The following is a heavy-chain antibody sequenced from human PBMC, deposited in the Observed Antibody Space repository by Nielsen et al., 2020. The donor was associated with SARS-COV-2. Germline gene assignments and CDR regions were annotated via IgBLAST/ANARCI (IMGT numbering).Heavy chain of an antibody. CDR1: GFMFSSLW. Sequence: GESLKISCAASGFMFSSLWMSWVRQVPGKGLEWVADIKPDGSEKFYVDSVKGRFTISRDNAKNSMSLQMNSLRVEDTAVYYCARDWSRAFDVWGQGTMVTVSS. J-gene: IGHJ3*01. CDR3: ARDWSRAFDV. V-gene: IGHV3-7*01. CDR2: IKPDGSEK.